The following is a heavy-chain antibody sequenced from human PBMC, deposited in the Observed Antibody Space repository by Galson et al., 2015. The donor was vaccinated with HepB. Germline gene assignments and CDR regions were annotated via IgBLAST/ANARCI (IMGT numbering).Heavy chain of an antibody. J-gene: IGHJ4*02. V-gene: IGHV3-23*01. D-gene: IGHD4-23*01. CDR1: GFPYVNYA. CDR3: AKQGGDNSHLYYFDY. CDR2: ISSSGTST. Sequence: SLRPSCAASGFPYVNYAMSWVRQAPGKGLEWVSLISSSGTSTYYADSVKGRFTISRDNSKNTLYLQMNSLRAEDTAVYYCAKQGGDNSHLYYFDYWGQGTLVTVSS.